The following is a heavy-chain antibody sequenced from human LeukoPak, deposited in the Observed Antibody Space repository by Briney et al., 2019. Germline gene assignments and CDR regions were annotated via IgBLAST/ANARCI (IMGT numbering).Heavy chain of an antibody. Sequence: GGTFSSYXXTXVRQAPGQGLXXMGRIIPSVDITNYAQKFQGRVTMTADKSTSTTYMGLTSLTSEDTAIYYCARDEGDGYKYDYWGQGTLVTVSS. D-gene: IGHD5-24*01. CDR1: GGTFSSYX. CDR2: IIPSVDIT. V-gene: IGHV1-69*04. CDR3: ARDEGDGYKYDY. J-gene: IGHJ4*02.